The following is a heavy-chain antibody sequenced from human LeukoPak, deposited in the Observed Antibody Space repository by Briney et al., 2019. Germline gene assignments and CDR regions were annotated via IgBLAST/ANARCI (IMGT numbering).Heavy chain of an antibody. D-gene: IGHD1-1*01. J-gene: IGHJ4*02. CDR1: GGSISSGDYY. Sequence: KPSETLSLTCTVSGGSISSGDYYWSWIRQPPGKGLEWIGYSHYSGTTYYNTSLKSRVAISVDTSKNQFSLKLSSVTAADTAVYYCARDGPTSVLWGQGTLVTVSS. V-gene: IGHV4-30-4*01. CDR2: SHYSGTT. CDR3: ARDGPTSVL.